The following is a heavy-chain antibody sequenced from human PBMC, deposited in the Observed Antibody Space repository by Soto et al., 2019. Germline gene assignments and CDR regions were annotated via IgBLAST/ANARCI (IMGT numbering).Heavy chain of an antibody. Sequence: SETLSLTCAVYGGSFSGYYWSWIRQPPGKGQERIGEINHSGSTNYNPSLKCRVTISVDTSKDQFSLKLSSVTAADTAVYYCARYFPSYGANDYWGQGTLVTVS. V-gene: IGHV4-34*01. CDR3: ARYFPSYGANDY. CDR2: INHSGST. CDR1: GGSFSGYY. D-gene: IGHD4-17*01. J-gene: IGHJ4*02.